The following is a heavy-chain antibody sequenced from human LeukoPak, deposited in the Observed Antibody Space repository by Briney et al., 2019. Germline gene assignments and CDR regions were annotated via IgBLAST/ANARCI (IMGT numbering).Heavy chain of an antibody. CDR1: GGSISNSKNF. D-gene: IGHD3/OR15-3a*01. CDR2: ISYGGST. V-gene: IGHV4-39*07. Sequence: SETLSLTCTVSGGSISNSKNFRGWLRQPPGKGLEWVGSISYGGSTYYNPSLKSRVTISVDTSKNQFSLKLSSVTAADTAVYYCARRDYYFDYWGQGTLVTVSS. CDR3: ARRDYYFDY. J-gene: IGHJ4*02.